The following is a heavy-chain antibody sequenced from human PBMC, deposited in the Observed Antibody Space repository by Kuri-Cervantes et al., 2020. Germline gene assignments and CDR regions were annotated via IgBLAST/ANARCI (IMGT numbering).Heavy chain of an antibody. J-gene: IGHJ4*02. CDR2: INTNTGNP. CDR1: GYTFTSYA. V-gene: IGHV7-4-1*02. Sequence: ASVKVSCKASGYTFTSYAMNRVRQAPGQGLEWMGWINTNTGNPTYAQGFTGRFVFSLDTSVSTAYLQISSLKAEDTAVYYCARDTDYGDYASFLVFDYWGQGTLVTVSS. D-gene: IGHD4-17*01. CDR3: ARDTDYGDYASFLVFDY.